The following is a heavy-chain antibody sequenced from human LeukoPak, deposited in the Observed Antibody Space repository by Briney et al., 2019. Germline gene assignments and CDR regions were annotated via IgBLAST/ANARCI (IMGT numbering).Heavy chain of an antibody. J-gene: IGHJ5*02. Sequence: GESLKISCKGSGYSFTSYWIGWVRQMPGKGLEWMGIIYPGDSDTRYSPSFQGQVTISADKYISTAYLQWSSLKASDTAMYYCARAHDILTGYYRRFNWFDPWGQGTLVTVSS. V-gene: IGHV5-51*01. CDR1: GYSFTSYW. CDR3: ARAHDILTGYYRRFNWFDP. CDR2: IYPGDSDT. D-gene: IGHD3-9*01.